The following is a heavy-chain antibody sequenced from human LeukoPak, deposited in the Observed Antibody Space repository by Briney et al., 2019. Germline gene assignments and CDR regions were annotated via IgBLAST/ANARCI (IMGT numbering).Heavy chain of an antibody. V-gene: IGHV4-61*02. J-gene: IGHJ4*02. CDR2: IYTSGST. CDR3: ARVSSSSWYTYGTFDY. CDR1: GGSISSGSYY. Sequence: SETLSLTCTVSGGSISSGSYYWSWIRQPAGKGLEWIGRIYTSGSTNYNPSLKSRVTISVDTSKNQFSLKLSSVTAADTAVYYCARVSSSSWYTYGTFDYWGQGTLVTVSS. D-gene: IGHD6-13*01.